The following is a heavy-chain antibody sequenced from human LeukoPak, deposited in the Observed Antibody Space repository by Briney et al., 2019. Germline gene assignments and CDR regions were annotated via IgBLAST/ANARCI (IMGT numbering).Heavy chain of an antibody. D-gene: IGHD1-1*01. CDR2: IYYSGST. CDR1: GGSISSGGCY. Sequence: PSETLSLTCTVSGGSISSGGCYWSWIRQHSGKGLEWIGYIYYSGSTNYNPSLKSRVTISVDTSKNQFSLKLSSVTAADTAVYYCARSRVKLERLLSRPSRGAFDIWGQGTMVTVSS. J-gene: IGHJ3*02. CDR3: ARSRVKLERLLSRPSRGAFDI. V-gene: IGHV4-31*03.